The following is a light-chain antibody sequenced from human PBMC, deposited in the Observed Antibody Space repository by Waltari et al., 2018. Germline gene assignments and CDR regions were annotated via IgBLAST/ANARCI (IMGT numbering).Light chain of an antibody. CDR3: QQYGSSPPIT. J-gene: IGKJ5*01. CDR2: DAS. CDR1: QSVSSSY. Sequence: EIVLTQSPGTLSLSPGERATLSCRSSQSVSSSYLAWYQQKLGQAPRLLIYDASSRPTGIPDRFSGSGSGTDFTLTISRLEPEDFAVYYCQQYGSSPPITFGQGTRLEIK. V-gene: IGKV3-20*01.